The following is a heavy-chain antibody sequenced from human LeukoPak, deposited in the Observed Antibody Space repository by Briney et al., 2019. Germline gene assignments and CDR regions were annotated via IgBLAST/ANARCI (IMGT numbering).Heavy chain of an antibody. V-gene: IGHV4-39*07. CDR1: GGSISSYY. Sequence: SETLSLTCTVSGGSISSYYWGWIRQPPGKGLEWIASIYYTGITYYNSSLKSRVTISVDTSKNQFSLKLSSVTAADTAVYSCARDPAPWGQGTLVTVSS. CDR3: ARDPAP. D-gene: IGHD6-25*01. J-gene: IGHJ5*02. CDR2: IYYTGIT.